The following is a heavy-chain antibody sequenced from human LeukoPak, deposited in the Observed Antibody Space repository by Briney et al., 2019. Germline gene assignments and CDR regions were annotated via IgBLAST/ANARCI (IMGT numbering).Heavy chain of an antibody. V-gene: IGHV3-48*01. CDR3: ARDIAVAAFDI. CDR1: GFTFSSYS. CDR2: ISSSSSTI. D-gene: IGHD6-19*01. Sequence: GGSLRLSCAASGFTFSSYSMNWVRQAPGKGLEWVSYISSSSSTIYYADSVKGRFTISRDNAKNSLYLQMSSLRAEDTAVYYCARDIAVAAFDIWGQGTMVTVSS. J-gene: IGHJ3*02.